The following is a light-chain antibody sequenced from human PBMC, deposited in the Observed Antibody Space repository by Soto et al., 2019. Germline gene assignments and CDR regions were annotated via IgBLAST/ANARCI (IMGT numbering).Light chain of an antibody. J-gene: IGKJ1*01. CDR1: QSVSSTY. Sequence: EIVLTQSPDTLSLFPGERATLSCRASQSVSSTYLAWYQQKLGQAPRLLIFGASSRATGIPDRFSGSGSGTDFTLTISRLEPEDFPVYYCQQYGSSRWTFGQGTKVESK. V-gene: IGKV3-20*01. CDR3: QQYGSSRWT. CDR2: GAS.